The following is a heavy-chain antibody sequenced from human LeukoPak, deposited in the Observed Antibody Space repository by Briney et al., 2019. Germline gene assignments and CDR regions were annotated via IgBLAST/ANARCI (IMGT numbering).Heavy chain of an antibody. D-gene: IGHD2-21*02. CDR3: AKDSPSVTATPHDY. V-gene: IGHV3-23*01. J-gene: IGHJ4*02. CDR2: IGSYGGST. Sequence: GGSLRLSCAASGFTFSDYAMSWVRQAPGKGLDWVSTIGSYGGSTYYADSVKGRFTISRDNSKNTLYLQMNSLRAEDTAVYFCAKDSPSVTATPHDYWGQGALVTVSS. CDR1: GFTFSDYA.